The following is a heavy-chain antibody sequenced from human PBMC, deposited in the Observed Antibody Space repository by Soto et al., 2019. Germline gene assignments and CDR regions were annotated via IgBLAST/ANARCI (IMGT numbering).Heavy chain of an antibody. CDR1: GFTFSSYA. J-gene: IGHJ6*02. CDR2: ISGSGGST. CDR3: ARSGKQLDVYYYGMDV. V-gene: IGHV3-23*01. D-gene: IGHD6-13*01. Sequence: EVQLLESGGGLVQPGGSLRLSCAASGFTFSSYAMSWVRQAPGKGLEWVSAISGSGGSTYYADSVEGRFTISRDNSKNTLYLQMHSLRAEDTAVYYCARSGKQLDVYYYGMDVWGQGTTVTVSS.